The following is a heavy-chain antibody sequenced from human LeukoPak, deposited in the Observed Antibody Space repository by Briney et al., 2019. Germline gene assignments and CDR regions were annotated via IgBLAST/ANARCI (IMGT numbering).Heavy chain of an antibody. J-gene: IGHJ4*02. V-gene: IGHV4-31*03. Sequence: PSETLSLTCTVSGGSISSGGYYWSWIRQHPGKGLEWIGYIYYSGSTYYNPSLKSRVTISVDKSKNQFSLKLSSVTAADTAVYYCARGTADCSSTSCYLDYWGQGTLVTVSS. CDR2: IYYSGST. CDR3: ARGTADCSSTSCYLDY. D-gene: IGHD2-2*01. CDR1: GGSISSGGYY.